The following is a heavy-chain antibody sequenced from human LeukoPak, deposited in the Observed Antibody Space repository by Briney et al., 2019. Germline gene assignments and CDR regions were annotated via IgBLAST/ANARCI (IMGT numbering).Heavy chain of an antibody. CDR1: GGSFSGYY. J-gene: IGHJ5*02. Sequence: SETLSLTCAVYGGSFSGYYWSWIRQPPGKGLEWIGEINHSGSTNYNPSLKSRVTISVDTSKNQFSLKLSSVTAADTAVYYCASSNYDFWSGYNDWFDPWGQGTLVTVSS. D-gene: IGHD3-3*01. CDR3: ASSNYDFWSGYNDWFDP. CDR2: INHSGST. V-gene: IGHV4-34*01.